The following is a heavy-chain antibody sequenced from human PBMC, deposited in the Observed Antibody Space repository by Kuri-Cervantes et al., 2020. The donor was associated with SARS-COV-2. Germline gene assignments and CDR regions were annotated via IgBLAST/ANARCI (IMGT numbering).Heavy chain of an antibody. Sequence: SETLSLTCTVSGGSISSSGYYWGWIRQPPGKGLEWIGSISYSGSTYYNPSLKSRVTISVDTSKNQFSLKLSSVTAADTAVYYCARHFGYDSPWGRGTLVTVSS. CDR3: ARHFGYDSP. CDR2: ISYSGST. D-gene: IGHD3-22*01. J-gene: IGHJ2*01. V-gene: IGHV4-39*01. CDR1: GGSISSSGYY.